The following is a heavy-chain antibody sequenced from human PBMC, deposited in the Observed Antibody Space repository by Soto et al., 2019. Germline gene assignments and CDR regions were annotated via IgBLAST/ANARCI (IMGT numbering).Heavy chain of an antibody. CDR2: IIPILGIA. CDR1: GGTFSSYT. Sequence: ASVKVSCKASGGTFSSYTISWVRQAPGQGLEWMGRIIPILGIANYAQKFQGRVTITADKSTSTAYMELSSLGSEDTAVYYCAREGCSGGSCLSFDAFDIWGQGTMVTVSS. J-gene: IGHJ3*02. CDR3: AREGCSGGSCLSFDAFDI. D-gene: IGHD2-15*01. V-gene: IGHV1-69*04.